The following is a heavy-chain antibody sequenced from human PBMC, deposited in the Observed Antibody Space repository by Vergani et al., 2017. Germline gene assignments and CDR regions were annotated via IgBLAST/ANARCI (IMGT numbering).Heavy chain of an antibody. CDR3: ARASKGAIFGVVIMGAFDI. CDR1: GSTFSSYA. J-gene: IGHJ3*02. CDR2: IIPIFGTA. Sequence: QVQLVQSGAEVKKPGASVKVSCKASGSTFSSYAISWVRQAPGQGLEWMGRIIPIFGTANYAQKFQGRVTITVDESTSTAYMELSSLRSEDTAVYYCARASKGAIFGVVIMGAFDIWGQGTMVTVSS. V-gene: IGHV1-69*13. D-gene: IGHD3-3*01.